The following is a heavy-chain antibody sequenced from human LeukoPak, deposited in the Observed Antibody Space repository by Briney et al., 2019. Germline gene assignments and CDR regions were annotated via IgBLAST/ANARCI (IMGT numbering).Heavy chain of an antibody. J-gene: IGHJ4*02. CDR3: AKVAKYYYGPETYYFFEQ. CDR2: ISYDGTNK. Sequence: GGSLRLSCAVSGFTFNTYGIHWVRQTPNKGLEWVALISYDGTNKYYADSVKGRFTISRDYAKNSLYLQMNSLRVEDTAVYYCAKVAKYYYGPETYYFFEQWGQGTPVTASS. V-gene: IGHV3-30*18. D-gene: IGHD3-10*01. CDR1: GFTFNTYG.